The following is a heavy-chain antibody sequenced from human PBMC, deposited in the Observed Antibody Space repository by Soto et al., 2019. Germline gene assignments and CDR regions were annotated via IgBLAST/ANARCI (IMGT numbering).Heavy chain of an antibody. Sequence: QVQLVESGGGVVHPGRSLRLSCAASGFTFSHYAMHWVRQAPGKGLEWVALISYDGTNKYYADSVKGRFTISRDNSMDMLYVQMNNLRADDTAVYYCARGLVDADMAAFDYCGQGTLVTVSS. D-gene: IGHD5-18*01. J-gene: IGHJ4*02. CDR3: ARGLVDADMAAFDY. CDR1: GFTFSHYA. CDR2: ISYDGTNK. V-gene: IGHV3-30-3*01.